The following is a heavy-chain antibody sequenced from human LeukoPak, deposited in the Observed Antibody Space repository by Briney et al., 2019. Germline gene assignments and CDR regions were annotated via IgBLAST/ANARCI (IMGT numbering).Heavy chain of an antibody. CDR1: GFTFSGYN. Sequence: GGSLRLSCVASGFTFSGYNMNWVRQAPGQGLEWISYISWSSSIFHADSVKGRFTISRDNAKNSLYLQMNSLRDGDTAVYYCVRGGDDGDDLKYWGQGTLVTVPS. J-gene: IGHJ4*02. CDR2: ISWSSSI. D-gene: IGHD4-17*01. V-gene: IGHV3-48*02. CDR3: VRGGDDGDDLKY.